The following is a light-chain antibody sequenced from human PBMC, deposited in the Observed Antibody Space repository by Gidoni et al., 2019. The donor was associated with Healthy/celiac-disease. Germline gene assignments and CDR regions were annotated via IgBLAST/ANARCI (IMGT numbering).Light chain of an antibody. CDR3: QSYDNNLNGPV. V-gene: IGLV1-40*01. Sequence: PKVVMFDNTKRPSGVPDRFSGSKSGTSASLAIAGLQADDEGDYYCQSYDNNLNGPVFGGGTKLTVL. CDR2: DNT. J-gene: IGLJ3*02.